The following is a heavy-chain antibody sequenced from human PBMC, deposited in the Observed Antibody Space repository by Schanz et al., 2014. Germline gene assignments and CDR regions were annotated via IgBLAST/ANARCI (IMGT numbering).Heavy chain of an antibody. D-gene: IGHD3-10*01. J-gene: IGHJ3*02. CDR3: VREDMVRGIRAFDI. V-gene: IGHV3-21*02. CDR2: IRSDNNYI. Sequence: VQLEESGGGVVQPGGSLRLSCVASGFPFSTYSIHWVRQAPGKGLEWVSYIRSDNNYIYYADSVKGRFTISRDNAKNSLFLQMNSLTAEDTAVYYCVREDMVRGIRAFDIWGQGTLVTVSS. CDR1: GFPFSTYS.